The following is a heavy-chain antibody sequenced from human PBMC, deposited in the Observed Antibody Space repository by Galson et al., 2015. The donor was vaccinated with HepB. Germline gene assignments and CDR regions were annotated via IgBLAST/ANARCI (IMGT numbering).Heavy chain of an antibody. J-gene: IGHJ4*02. Sequence: SLRLSCAASGFSFSSYAMRWVRQALGKGLEWVSAISGSGGSTYYADSVKGRFTISRDNSKNTLYLQMNSLRAEDTAVYYCAKFGLKYSSSFLFDYWGQGTLVTVSS. CDR1: GFSFSSYA. CDR3: AKFGLKYSSSFLFDY. V-gene: IGHV3-23*01. D-gene: IGHD6-6*01. CDR2: ISGSGGST.